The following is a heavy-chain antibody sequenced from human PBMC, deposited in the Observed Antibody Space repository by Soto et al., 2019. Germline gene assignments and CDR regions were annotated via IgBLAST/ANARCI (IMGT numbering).Heavy chain of an antibody. CDR1: GFTFSSYA. J-gene: IGHJ4*02. CDR3: AKPDIVVVPAALDY. V-gene: IGHV3-23*01. Sequence: GGSLRLSCAASGFTFSSYAMSWVRQAPGKGLEWVSAISGSGGSTYYADSVRGRFTISRDNSKNTLYLQMNSLRAEDTAVYYCAKPDIVVVPAALDYWGQGTLVTVSS. CDR2: ISGSGGST. D-gene: IGHD2-2*01.